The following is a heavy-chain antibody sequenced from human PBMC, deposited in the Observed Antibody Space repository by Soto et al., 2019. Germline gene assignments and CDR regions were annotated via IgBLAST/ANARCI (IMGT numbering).Heavy chain of an antibody. CDR2: INHSGST. Sequence: PSETLSLTCAVYGGSFSGYYWSWIRQPPGKGLEWIGEINHSGSTNYNPSLKSRVTISVDTSKNQFSLKLSSVTAADTAVYYCASGAAAFRYCSSTSCYGSFGLVLWGQGTLLTVSS. J-gene: IGHJ4*02. D-gene: IGHD2-2*01. V-gene: IGHV4-34*01. CDR3: ASGAAAFRYCSSTSCYGSFGLVL. CDR1: GGSFSGYY.